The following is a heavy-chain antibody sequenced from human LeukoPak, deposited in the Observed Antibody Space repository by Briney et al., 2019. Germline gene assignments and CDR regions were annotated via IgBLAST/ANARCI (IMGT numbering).Heavy chain of an antibody. V-gene: IGHV3-33*01. Sequence: GGSLRLSCTAAGFTFSNYAMHWVRQARGKGLGWVAVIWYDASNKYYAESVKGRFTISRDNSKNTLYLQMNSLKAEDTAVYYCARVFSGSGSSGSFDCWGQGTLVTVSS. J-gene: IGHJ4*02. D-gene: IGHD3-3*01. CDR1: GFTFSNYA. CDR3: ARVFSGSGSSGSFDC. CDR2: IWYDASNK.